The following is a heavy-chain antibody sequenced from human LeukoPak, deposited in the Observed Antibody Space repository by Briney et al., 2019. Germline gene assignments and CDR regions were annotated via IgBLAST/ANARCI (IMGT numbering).Heavy chain of an antibody. D-gene: IGHD1-26*01. CDR2: IYYSGST. V-gene: IGHV4-59*12. J-gene: IGHJ4*02. CDR3: ARDGGELAFVYYFDY. CDR1: GGSISSYY. Sequence: PSETLSLTCTVSGGSISSYYWSWIRQPPGKGLEWIGYIYYSGSTNYNPSLKSRVTISVDTSKNQFSLKLSSATAADTAVYYCARDGGELAFVYYFDYWGQGTLVTVSS.